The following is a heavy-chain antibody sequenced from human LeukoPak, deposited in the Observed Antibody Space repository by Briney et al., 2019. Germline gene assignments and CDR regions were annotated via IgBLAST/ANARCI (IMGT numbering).Heavy chain of an antibody. D-gene: IGHD1-26*01. Sequence: GGSLRLSCAASGFTFSSYWMSWVRQAPGKGLEWVANIKQDGSEKYYVDSVKGRFTISRDNAKNSLYLQMNSLRAEDTAVYYCARDPRYYWELLRANYFDYWGQGTLVTVSS. CDR1: GFTFSSYW. J-gene: IGHJ4*02. CDR2: IKQDGSEK. CDR3: ARDPRYYWELLRANYFDY. V-gene: IGHV3-7*01.